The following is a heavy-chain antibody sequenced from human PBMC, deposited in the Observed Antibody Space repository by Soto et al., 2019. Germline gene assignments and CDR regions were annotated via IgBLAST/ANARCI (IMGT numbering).Heavy chain of an antibody. Sequence: QVQLEQSGAEVKKPGASEKVSCKASGGTFRNSAISWVRQAPGQGREWMGGISPIFRTPDYEQKFHGRVTITAVESTSTAYMELRGLRSDDKAVYLCARDNARPQLGGNYYYILDDWGHGTTVTVSS. V-gene: IGHV1-69*12. CDR3: ARDNARPQLGGNYYYILDD. CDR2: ISPIFRTP. J-gene: IGHJ6*02. D-gene: IGHD3-3*02. CDR1: GGTFRNSA.